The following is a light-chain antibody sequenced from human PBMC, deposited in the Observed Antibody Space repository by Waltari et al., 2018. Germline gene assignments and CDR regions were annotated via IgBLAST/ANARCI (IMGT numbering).Light chain of an antibody. CDR2: LNSDGSH. Sequence: QLVLTQSPSASAPLGASVKLTCTLSSGHSSYAIAFHQQQPEKGHRYLMKLNSDGSHSKGDGIPDRFSGSSSGAERYLTISSLQSEDEADYYCQTWGTGTPVVFGGGTKLTVL. V-gene: IGLV4-69*01. J-gene: IGLJ2*01. CDR1: SGHSSYA. CDR3: QTWGTGTPVV.